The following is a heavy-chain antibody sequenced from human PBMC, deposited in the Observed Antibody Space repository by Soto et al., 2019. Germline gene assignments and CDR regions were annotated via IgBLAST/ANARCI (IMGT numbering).Heavy chain of an antibody. CDR3: VRGASLNFDY. CDR1: GYTFDDYG. V-gene: IGHV3-20*04. J-gene: IGHJ4*02. CDR2: VNWNGGST. Sequence: EVQLVESGGGVLRPGGSLRLSCAASGYTFDDYGMSWARQAPGKGLEWVSGVNWNGGSTGYADSVKGRFTISRDNAKNSLYLQMNSLRAEDTAFYYCVRGASLNFDYWGQGTLVTVSS. D-gene: IGHD1-26*01.